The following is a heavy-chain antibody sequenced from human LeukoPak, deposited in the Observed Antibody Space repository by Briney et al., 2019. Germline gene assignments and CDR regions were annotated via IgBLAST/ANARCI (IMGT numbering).Heavy chain of an antibody. J-gene: IGHJ4*02. CDR3: ARDQGVAGTYGPTTYFDY. CDR2: IYHSGST. Sequence: SGTLSLTCAVSGGSISSSNWWSWVRQPPGKGLEWIGEIYHSGSTNYNPSLKSRVTISVDKTKNQFSLKLSSVTAEDTAVYYCARDQGVAGTYGPTTYFDYWGQGTLVTVSS. V-gene: IGHV4-4*02. CDR1: GGSISSSNW. D-gene: IGHD6-19*01.